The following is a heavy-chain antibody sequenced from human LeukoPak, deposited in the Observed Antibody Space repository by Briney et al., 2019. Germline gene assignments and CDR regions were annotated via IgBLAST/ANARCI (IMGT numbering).Heavy chain of an antibody. Sequence: TSETLSLTCTVSGGSISSSSYYWGWIRQPPGKGLEWIGSIYYSGSTYYNPSLKSRVTISVDTSKNQFSLKLSSVTAADTAVYYCARTPAANRRQTGTFDYWGQGTLVTVSS. CDR3: ARTPAANRRQTGTFDY. D-gene: IGHD1-7*01. V-gene: IGHV4-39*07. CDR1: GGSISSSSYY. J-gene: IGHJ4*02. CDR2: IYYSGST.